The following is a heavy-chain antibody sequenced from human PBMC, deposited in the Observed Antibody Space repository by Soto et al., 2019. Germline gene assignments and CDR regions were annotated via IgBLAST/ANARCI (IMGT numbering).Heavy chain of an antibody. D-gene: IGHD4-17*01. CDR1: GFTFSSYG. J-gene: IGHJ4*02. CDR3: ARDFGGDYVFDY. CDR2: IWYDGSNK. Sequence: QVQLVESGGGVVQPGRSLRLSCAASGFTFSSYGMHWVRQAPGKGLEWVAVIWYDGSNKYYADSVKGRFTISRDNSKNTLYLQMNSLRAEDTAVYYCARDFGGDYVFDYWGQGTLVTVSS. V-gene: IGHV3-33*01.